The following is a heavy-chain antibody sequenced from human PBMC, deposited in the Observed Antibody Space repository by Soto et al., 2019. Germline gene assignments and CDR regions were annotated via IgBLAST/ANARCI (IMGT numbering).Heavy chain of an antibody. Sequence: LRLSCAASGFTFSSYSMNWVRQAPGKGLEWVSSISSSSSYIYYADSVKGRFTISRDNAKNSLYLQMNSLRAEDTAVYYCARDLNYPAYYFDYWGQGTLVTVSS. CDR3: ARDLNYPAYYFDY. CDR1: GFTFSSYS. CDR2: ISSSSSYI. D-gene: IGHD1-7*01. J-gene: IGHJ4*02. V-gene: IGHV3-21*01.